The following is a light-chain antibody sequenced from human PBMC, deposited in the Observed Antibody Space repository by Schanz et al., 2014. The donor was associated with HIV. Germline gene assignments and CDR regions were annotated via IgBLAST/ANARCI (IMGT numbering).Light chain of an antibody. J-gene: IGLJ2*01. CDR3: SSYAGGNKLI. CDR1: SSNIGSHT. Sequence: QSVLTQPPSASGTPGQRVTISCSGSSSNIGSHTVNWYQQLPGTAPKLLMYTNDQRPSGVPDRFSGSKSGTSASLAISGLRSEDEADYYCSSYAGGNKLIFGGGTKLTVL. V-gene: IGLV1-44*01. CDR2: TND.